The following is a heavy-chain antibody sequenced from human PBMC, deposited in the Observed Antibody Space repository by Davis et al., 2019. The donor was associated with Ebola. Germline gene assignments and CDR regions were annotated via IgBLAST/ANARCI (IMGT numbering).Heavy chain of an antibody. CDR2: ISYDGSNK. D-gene: IGHD3-3*01. CDR1: GFTFSSYA. Sequence: PGGSLRLSCAASGFTFSSYAMHWVRQAPGKGLEWVAVISYDGSNKYYADSVKGRFTISRDNSKNTLYLQMNSLRADDTAVYYCARGPTYYDFWSGYFSFSLDYWGQGTLVTVSS. J-gene: IGHJ4*02. V-gene: IGHV3-30-3*01. CDR3: ARGPTYYDFWSGYFSFSLDY.